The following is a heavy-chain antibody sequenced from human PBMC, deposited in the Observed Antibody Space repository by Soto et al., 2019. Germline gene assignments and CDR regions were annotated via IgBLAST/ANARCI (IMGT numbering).Heavy chain of an antibody. CDR2: IIPLIGRA. D-gene: IGHD1-26*01. CDR3: AREYSGRYQGGNWFDP. J-gene: IGHJ5*02. V-gene: IGHV1-69*13. Sequence: SVKVSCKASGGTFSSYAISWVRQPPGQGPEWMGGIIPLIGRANYAQQFQGREPITADESTSTAYREPSSLRSEDTAVYYCAREYSGRYQGGNWFDPWGQGTLVTVSS. CDR1: GGTFSSYA.